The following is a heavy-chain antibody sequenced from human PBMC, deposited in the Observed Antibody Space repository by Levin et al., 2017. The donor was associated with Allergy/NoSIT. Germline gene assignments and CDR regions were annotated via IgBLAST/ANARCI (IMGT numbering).Heavy chain of an antibody. CDR1: GFTFSNYA. CDR2: ISGSGDRT. Sequence: GESLKISCVVSGFTFSNYAMNWVRQAPGKGLEWVSTISGSGDRTYYAASVKGRFTISRDNPKSTLYLQMTSLRADDTAVYYCAKSIAAVATWFDRWGQGTLVTGSS. J-gene: IGHJ5*02. D-gene: IGHD6-13*01. V-gene: IGHV3-23*01. CDR3: AKSIAAVATWFDR.